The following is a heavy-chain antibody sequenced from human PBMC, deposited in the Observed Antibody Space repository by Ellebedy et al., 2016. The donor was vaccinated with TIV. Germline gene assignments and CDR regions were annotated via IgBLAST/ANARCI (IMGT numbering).Heavy chain of an antibody. J-gene: IGHJ3*02. CDR1: GFTFSSYW. Sequence: PGGSLRLSCVASGFTFSSYWMHWVRQVPGKGLVWVSRIKGDGSSTSYADSVKGRFTISRDNAKNTLYLQMNSLTADDTAVYYCARVMTTVVTPHAHDDAFDIWGQGTMVTVSS. D-gene: IGHD4-23*01. V-gene: IGHV3-74*01. CDR3: ARVMTTVVTPHAHDDAFDI. CDR2: IKGDGSST.